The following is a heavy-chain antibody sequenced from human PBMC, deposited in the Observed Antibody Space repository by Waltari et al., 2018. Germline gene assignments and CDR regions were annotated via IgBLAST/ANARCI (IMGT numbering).Heavy chain of an antibody. CDR1: GFTFSNYA. J-gene: IGHJ3*02. Sequence: QVQLVESGGGVVQPGRSLRLSCAASGFTFSNYAIHWVRQAPGKGLEWGAIISYDEKKKNYADSVKGRFTISRDNSKKTVFLQMNSLRAEDTAVYYCARDPRSGAFDIWGQGTMVTVSS. CDR3: ARDPRSGAFDI. CDR2: ISYDEKKK. V-gene: IGHV3-30*07.